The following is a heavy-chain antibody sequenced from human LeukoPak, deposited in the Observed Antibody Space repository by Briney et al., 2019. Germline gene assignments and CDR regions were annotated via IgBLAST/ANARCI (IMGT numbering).Heavy chain of an antibody. CDR3: ARAPIVGYLDY. V-gene: IGHV1-2*02. Sequence: GASVKVSCKASGYTFTGYYMHWVRQAPGQGLEWMGWINPNSGGTNYAQKFQGRVTITADKSTSTAYMELSSLRSEDTAVYYCARAPIVGYLDYWGQGTLVTVSS. J-gene: IGHJ4*02. CDR2: INPNSGGT. CDR1: GYTFTGYY. D-gene: IGHD3-22*01.